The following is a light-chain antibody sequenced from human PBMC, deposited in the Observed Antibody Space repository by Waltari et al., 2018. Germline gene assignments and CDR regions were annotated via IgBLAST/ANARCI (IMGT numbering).Light chain of an antibody. V-gene: IGLV8-61*01. Sequence: QTVVTQEPSFSVSPGGTVTLTCGLSSGSVSPSYYPRWYQQTPGQAHRTLNYSTNTRSSGVPDRFSGSILGNKAALTITGAQADDESDYYCVLYMGSGVWVFGGGTKLTVL. CDR2: STN. CDR3: VLYMGSGVWV. CDR1: SGSVSPSYY. J-gene: IGLJ3*02.